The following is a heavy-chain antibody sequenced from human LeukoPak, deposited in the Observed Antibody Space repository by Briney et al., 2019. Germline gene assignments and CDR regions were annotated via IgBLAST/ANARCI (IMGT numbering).Heavy chain of an antibody. CDR3: ARGHRSSWFDAFDI. CDR2: INDNGDTT. CDR1: GFTFSNYA. D-gene: IGHD6-13*01. V-gene: IGHV3-64*02. J-gene: IGHJ3*02. Sequence: GGSPRLSCAASGFTFSNYAFHWARQAPGKGLEYVSAINDNGDTTYYADSVKGRFTISRDISKNTLFLQMGSLRTEDMAVYYCARGHRSSWFDAFDIWGQGIMVTVSS.